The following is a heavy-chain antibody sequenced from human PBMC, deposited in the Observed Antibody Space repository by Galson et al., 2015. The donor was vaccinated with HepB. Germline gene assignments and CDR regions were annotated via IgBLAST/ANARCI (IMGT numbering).Heavy chain of an antibody. CDR3: AMAPLDTATYYCAHRRGRGLFDS. V-gene: IGHV1-3*01. CDR2: INADNGNT. CDR1: GYSFTTYN. Sequence: SVKVSCKASGYSFTTYNMQWVRQAPGPRLEWMGWINADNGNTKYSQKFQGRVTISRDTSASTAYMITTDSSKNQVVLTMAAMAPLDTATYYCAHRRGRGLFDSWGQGTLVTVSS. J-gene: IGHJ4*02. D-gene: IGHD5-18*01.